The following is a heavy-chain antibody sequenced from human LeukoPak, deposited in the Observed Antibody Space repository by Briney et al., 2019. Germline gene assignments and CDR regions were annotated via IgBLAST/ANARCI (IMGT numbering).Heavy chain of an antibody. CDR3: TRDFGFDI. CDR1: GFTFSNYW. V-gene: IGHV3-7*01. Sequence: PGGSLRLSCAASGFTFSNYWMSWVRQAPGKGLEWVANIKQDGSEKNYVDSVKGRFTISRDNAKNSLYLQMNSLRVEDTAVYYCTRDFGFDIWGQGTMVTVSS. D-gene: IGHD3-10*01. CDR2: IKQDGSEK. J-gene: IGHJ3*02.